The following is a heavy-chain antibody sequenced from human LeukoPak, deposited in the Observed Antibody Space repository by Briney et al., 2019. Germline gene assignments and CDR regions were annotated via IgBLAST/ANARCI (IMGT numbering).Heavy chain of an antibody. CDR3: ARVDRSLYYMDV. CDR1: GGTFSSYA. V-gene: IGHV1-69*05. CDR2: IIPIFGTA. J-gene: IGHJ6*03. Sequence: SVKVSCRASGGTFSSYAISWVRQAPGQGLEWMGGIIPIFGTANYAQKFQGRVTITTDESTSTAYMELSSLRSEDTAVYYCARVDRSLYYMDVWGKGTTVTVSS.